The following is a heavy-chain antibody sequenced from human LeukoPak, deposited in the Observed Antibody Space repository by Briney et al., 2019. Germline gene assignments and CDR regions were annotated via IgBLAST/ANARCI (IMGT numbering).Heavy chain of an antibody. D-gene: IGHD2-21*02. CDR2: ISGSGGST. V-gene: IGHV3-23*01. CDR3: TKTKDHCSIPYYFDY. Sequence: PGGSLRLSCAASGFTFSSYAMSWVRQAPGKGLEWVSGISGSGGSTYYADSVKGRFTIYRGNSKNTLYLQMNILRAADTALYYCTKTKDHCSIPYYFDYWGQGSLVTVSS. CDR1: GFTFSSYA. J-gene: IGHJ4*02.